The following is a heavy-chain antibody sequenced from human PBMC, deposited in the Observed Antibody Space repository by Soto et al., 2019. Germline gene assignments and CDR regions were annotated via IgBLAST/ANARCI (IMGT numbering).Heavy chain of an antibody. CDR2: ISGSGGTT. Sequence: GGSLRLSCAASGFTFSDYAMSWVRQAPGKGLEWVSAISGSGGTTYYADSVKGRFTISRDNSKNTTYLQVNSLRAEDTAIYYCAQVMNSGWYLAYWGQGTLVTVSS. CDR3: AQVMNSGWYLAY. J-gene: IGHJ4*02. V-gene: IGHV3-23*01. CDR1: GFTFSDYA. D-gene: IGHD6-19*01.